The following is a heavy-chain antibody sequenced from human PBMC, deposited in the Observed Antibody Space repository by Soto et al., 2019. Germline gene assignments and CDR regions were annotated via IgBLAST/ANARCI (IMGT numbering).Heavy chain of an antibody. Sequence: QVQLQESGPGLVKPSQTLSLTCTVSGGSISSGGYYWSWIRQHPGKGLEWIGYIYYSGSTYYNPSLKSRVTISVDTSKNQFSLKLSSVTAADTAVYYCARSHSGWPYYYYGMDVWGQGTTVTVSS. CDR2: IYYSGST. J-gene: IGHJ6*02. CDR3: ARSHSGWPYYYYGMDV. D-gene: IGHD6-19*01. V-gene: IGHV4-31*03. CDR1: GGSISSGGYY.